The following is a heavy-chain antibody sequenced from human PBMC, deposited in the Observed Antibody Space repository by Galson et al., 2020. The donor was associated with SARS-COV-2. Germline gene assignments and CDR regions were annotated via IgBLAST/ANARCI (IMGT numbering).Heavy chain of an antibody. J-gene: IGHJ6*02. CDR3: VIVSGSYYLDAMDV. D-gene: IGHD1-26*01. CDR2: IYPGDFDT. CDR1: GYSFLTYW. Sequence: GESLKISCKGSGYSFLTYWIGWVRQMPGKGLEWMGIIYPGDFDTRYSPSFQGQVTISADKSIRTAYLQWSSLKASDTAIYYCVIVSGSYYLDAMDVWGQGTTVTVSS. V-gene: IGHV5-51*01.